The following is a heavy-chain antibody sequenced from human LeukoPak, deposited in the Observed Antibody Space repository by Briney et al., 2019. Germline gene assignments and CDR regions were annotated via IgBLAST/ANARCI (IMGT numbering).Heavy chain of an antibody. CDR2: IWNDGSET. CDR3: ARDMGRAWYGPPDY. V-gene: IGHV3-33*01. D-gene: IGHD6-13*01. Sequence: GGSLRLSCAASGFIFSNYGMHWVRQAPGKRLEWVAVIWNDGSETCHADSVKGRFRIARDNSKNTLYLQMNSLRAEDTAVYFCARDMGRAWYGPPDYWGQGTLVTVSS. CDR1: GFIFSNYG. J-gene: IGHJ4*02.